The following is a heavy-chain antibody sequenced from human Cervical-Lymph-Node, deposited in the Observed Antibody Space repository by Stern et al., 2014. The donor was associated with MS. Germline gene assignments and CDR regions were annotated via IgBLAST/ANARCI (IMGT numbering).Heavy chain of an antibody. CDR1: GFTFSSYA. CDR3: ARAYGVVVVAATLDY. J-gene: IGHJ4*02. V-gene: IGHV3-30*01. D-gene: IGHD2-15*01. CDR2: ISYDGSNK. Sequence: MQLVASGGGVVQPGRSLRLSCAASGFTFSSYAMHWVRQAPGKGLEWVAVISYDGSNKYYADSVKGRFTISRDNSKNTLYLQMNSLRAEDTAVYYCARAYGVVVVAATLDYWGQGTLVTVSS.